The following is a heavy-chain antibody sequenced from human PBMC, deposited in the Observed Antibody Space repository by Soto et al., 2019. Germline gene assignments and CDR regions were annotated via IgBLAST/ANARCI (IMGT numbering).Heavy chain of an antibody. J-gene: IGHJ2*01. Sequence: QVQLVESGGGVVQPGRSLRLSCAASGFTFSSYAMHWVRQAPGKGLEWVAVISYDGSNKYYADSVKGRFTISRDNSKNTLYLQMNPLRAEDTAVYYCARDPFRGTAMVLWYFDLWGRGTLVTVSS. CDR1: GFTFSSYA. V-gene: IGHV3-30-3*01. CDR2: ISYDGSNK. D-gene: IGHD5-18*01. CDR3: ARDPFRGTAMVLWYFDL.